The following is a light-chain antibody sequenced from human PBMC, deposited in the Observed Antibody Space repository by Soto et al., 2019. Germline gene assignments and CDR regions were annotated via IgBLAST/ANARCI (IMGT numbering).Light chain of an antibody. CDR2: AAS. J-gene: IGKJ2*01. CDR3: QQYGSSPPYT. CDR1: RSFSSSY. Sequence: EIVLTQSPDTVSLSPGERATLSCRASRSFSSSYLAWYQQKPGQAPRLLIYAASSRATGIPDRFSGSKSGTDFTLTISRLEPEDSAVYYCQQYGSSPPYTFGQGTKVEIK. V-gene: IGKV3-20*01.